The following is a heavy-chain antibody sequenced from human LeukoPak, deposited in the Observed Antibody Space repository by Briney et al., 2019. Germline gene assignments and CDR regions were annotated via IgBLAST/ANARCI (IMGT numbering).Heavy chain of an antibody. CDR1: GYSITSGHY. J-gene: IGHJ4*02. CDR2: IYHSGST. V-gene: IGHV4-38-2*02. Sequence: SETLSLTCTVSGYSITSGHYWAWIRQPPGKGLEWIGSIYHSGSTYYNPSLKSRVTISVDTSKNQFSLKLSSVTAADTAVYYCARHLYDFWSKTVYYFDYWGQGTLVTVSS. CDR3: ARHLYDFWSKTVYYFDY. D-gene: IGHD3-3*01.